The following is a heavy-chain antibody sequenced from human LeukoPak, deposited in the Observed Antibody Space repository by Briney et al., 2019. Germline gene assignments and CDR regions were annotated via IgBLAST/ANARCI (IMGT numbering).Heavy chain of an antibody. D-gene: IGHD6-19*01. CDR3: VKDWGSSGKGNLQH. J-gene: IGHJ1*01. Sequence: GGSLRLSCAASGFTFDDNAMHWVRQAPGKGLECVSGISWNSHSIGYADSVKGRFTISRDNAKNSLYLQMNSLRADDTALYYCVKDWGSSGKGNLQHWGQGTLVTVSS. CDR2: ISWNSHSI. V-gene: IGHV3-9*01. CDR1: GFTFDDNA.